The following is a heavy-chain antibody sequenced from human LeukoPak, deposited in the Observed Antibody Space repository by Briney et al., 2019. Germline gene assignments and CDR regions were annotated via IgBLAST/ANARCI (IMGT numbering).Heavy chain of an antibody. Sequence: PSETLSLTCTVSGGSISSYYWSWIRQPPGKGLEWIGYIYYSGSTNYNPSLKSRVTISVDTSKNQFSLKLSSVTATDTAVYYCARRRRLCSGATCSFDAFDIWGQGTMVTVSS. V-gene: IGHV4-59*01. CDR1: GGSISSYY. J-gene: IGHJ3*02. D-gene: IGHD2-15*01. CDR3: ARRRRLCSGATCSFDAFDI. CDR2: IYYSGST.